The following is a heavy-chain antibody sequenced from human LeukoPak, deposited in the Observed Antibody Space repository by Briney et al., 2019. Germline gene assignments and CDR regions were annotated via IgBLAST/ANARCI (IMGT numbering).Heavy chain of an antibody. Sequence: PSETLSLTCTVSGGSISSSSYYWGWIRQPPGKGLEWIGSIYYSGSTYYNPSLKSRVTISVDTSKNQFSLKLSSVTAADTAVYYCARDRQQWLPKAPGLFDYWGQGTLVTVSS. D-gene: IGHD6-19*01. CDR1: GGSISSSSYY. V-gene: IGHV4-39*07. CDR3: ARDRQQWLPKAPGLFDY. CDR2: IYYSGST. J-gene: IGHJ4*02.